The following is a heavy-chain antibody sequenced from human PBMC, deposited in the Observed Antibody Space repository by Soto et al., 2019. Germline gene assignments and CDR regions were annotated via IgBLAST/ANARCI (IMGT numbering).Heavy chain of an antibody. CDR2: ISGSGGIT. CDR3: AKFPGESGYGDY. J-gene: IGHJ4*02. Sequence: PVGSLRLSCAASGFTFSSYAMGWVRQAPGKGLDWVSVISGSGGITYSAVSVKGRFTISRDNSKNMLYLQMNSLRAEDTAVYYCAKFPGESGYGDYWGQGTLVTVSS. D-gene: IGHD5-12*01. CDR1: GFTFSSYA. V-gene: IGHV3-23*01.